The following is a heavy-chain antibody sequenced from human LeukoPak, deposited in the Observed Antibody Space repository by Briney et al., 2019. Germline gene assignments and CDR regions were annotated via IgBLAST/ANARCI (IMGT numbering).Heavy chain of an antibody. CDR3: ARGFDSSGYLFDY. D-gene: IGHD3-22*01. CDR2: IYYSGST. Sequence: SETLSLTCTVSGGSISSHYRSWIRQPPGKGLEWIGYIYYSGSTNYNPSLKSRVTISVDTPKNQFSLKLSSVTAADTAVYYCARGFDSSGYLFDYWGQGTLVTASS. V-gene: IGHV4-59*11. J-gene: IGHJ4*02. CDR1: GGSISSHY.